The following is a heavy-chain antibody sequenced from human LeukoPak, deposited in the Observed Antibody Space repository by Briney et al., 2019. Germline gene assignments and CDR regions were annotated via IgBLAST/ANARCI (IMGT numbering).Heavy chain of an antibody. D-gene: IGHD5-18*01. CDR1: GYTFTGYH. J-gene: IGHJ6*03. CDR3: ARAEIQIEGLEYYYYMDV. Sequence: GASVKVSCKASGYTFTGYHMHWVRQAPGQGLEWMGWINPNSGGTNYAQKFQGRVTMTRDTSISTAYMELSRLRSDDTAVYYCARAEIQIEGLEYYYYMDVWGKGTTVTVSS. CDR2: INPNSGGT. V-gene: IGHV1-2*02.